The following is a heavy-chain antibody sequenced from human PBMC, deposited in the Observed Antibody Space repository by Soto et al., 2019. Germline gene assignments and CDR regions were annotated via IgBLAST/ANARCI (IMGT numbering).Heavy chain of an antibody. CDR3: AKKNGFSSSWTDY. J-gene: IGHJ4*02. D-gene: IGHD6-13*01. Sequence: EVQLLESGGGFVQPGGSLRLSCTASGFIFRSCAMTWVRQAPWRGLEWVSGISGSGTGTYYTDSVKGRFTISRDNSKNTLYLQMNSLRAEDTAVYYCAKKNGFSSSWTDYWGQGTLVTVSS. CDR1: GFIFRSCA. CDR2: ISGSGTGT. V-gene: IGHV3-23*01.